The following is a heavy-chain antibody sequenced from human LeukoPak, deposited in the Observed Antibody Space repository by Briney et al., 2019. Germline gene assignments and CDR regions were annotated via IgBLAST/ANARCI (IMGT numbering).Heavy chain of an antibody. J-gene: IGHJ5*02. D-gene: IGHD6-6*01. V-gene: IGHV3-7*01. CDR1: GFIFSTYW. CDR2: IKQDGSEK. Sequence: PGGSLRLSCAASGFIFSTYWMSWVRQAPGKGLEWVANIKQDGSEKYYVDSVKGRFTISRDNAKNSLYLQMNSLRAEDTAVYYCAKDIAARFDPWGQGTLVTVSS. CDR3: AKDIAARFDP.